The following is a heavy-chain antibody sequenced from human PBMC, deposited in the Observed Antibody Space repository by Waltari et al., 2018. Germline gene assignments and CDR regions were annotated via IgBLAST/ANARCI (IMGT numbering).Heavy chain of an antibody. CDR2: IYYRGST. D-gene: IGHD3-10*01. J-gene: IGHJ4*02. V-gene: IGHV4-61*01. CDR1: AASLSSSYH. CDR3: ARVAYFNSGELDY. Sequence: QVQLQESGPGLVKPSETLSLTCTSPAASLSSSYHRSWIRQPPGKGLEWIGYIYYRGSTNYNPSLKSRVTTSIDTSKNQFSLKLSSVTAADTAVYYCARVAYFNSGELDYWGQGTLVTVSS.